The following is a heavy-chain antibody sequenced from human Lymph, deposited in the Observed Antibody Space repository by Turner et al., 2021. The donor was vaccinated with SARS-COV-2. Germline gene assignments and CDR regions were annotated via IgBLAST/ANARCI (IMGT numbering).Heavy chain of an antibody. CDR2: ISYDGSNN. CDR3: AREMGSGSDH. V-gene: IGHV3-30*04. CDR1: GFTLSSYA. Sequence: QVQRVESGGGAVQPGKFLRLSCTASGFTLSSYAMHWVRQAPGKGLEWVSLISYDGSNNYYADSGKGRFTISRDNSKNTLYLQTNSLRTEDTAVYYCAREMGSGSDHWGQGTLVTVSS. D-gene: IGHD3-10*01. J-gene: IGHJ4*02.